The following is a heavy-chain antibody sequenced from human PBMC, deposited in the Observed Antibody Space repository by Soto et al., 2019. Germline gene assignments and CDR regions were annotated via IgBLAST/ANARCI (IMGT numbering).Heavy chain of an antibody. Sequence: GESLKISCKGSGYSFTKYWIGWVRQMPGKGLEWMAIIYPDESDTRYSPSFQGQVTISADKSISTAYLQWSSLKASDTAMYYCARHRRRGRFDAFDIWGQGTLVTVS. D-gene: IGHD1-26*01. J-gene: IGHJ3*02. CDR3: ARHRRRGRFDAFDI. CDR2: IYPDESDT. V-gene: IGHV5-51*01. CDR1: GYSFTKYW.